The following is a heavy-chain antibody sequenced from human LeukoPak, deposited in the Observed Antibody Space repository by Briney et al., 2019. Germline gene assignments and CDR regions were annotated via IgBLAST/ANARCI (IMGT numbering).Heavy chain of an antibody. J-gene: IGHJ6*03. CDR2: IIAYNGNT. V-gene: IGHV1-18*01. CDR3: ARDGPLEMTSSGYPHYYYYMDV. Sequence: ASVKVSCKASGYTFTSYGISWVRQAPGQGLEWMGWIIAYNGNTNYAQKLQGRVTMTTDTSTSTAYMELRSLRSDDTAVYYCARDGPLEMTSSGYPHYYYYMDVWGKGTTVTVS. D-gene: IGHD3-22*01. CDR1: GYTFTSYG.